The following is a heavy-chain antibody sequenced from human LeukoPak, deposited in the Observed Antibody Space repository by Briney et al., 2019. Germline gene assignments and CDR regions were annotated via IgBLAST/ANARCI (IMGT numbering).Heavy chain of an antibody. J-gene: IGHJ4*02. Sequence: GGSLRLSCAAAGFTVSSNYMSWVRQAPGKGLEWVSVIYRGATTDYADSVKGRFTIFRDNSKNTLYLQMNSLRAEDTALYYCARVADTHIFDYWGQGTLVTVSS. V-gene: IGHV3-53*01. CDR2: IYRGATT. CDR1: GFTVSSNY. CDR3: ARVADTHIFDY. D-gene: IGHD2-21*01.